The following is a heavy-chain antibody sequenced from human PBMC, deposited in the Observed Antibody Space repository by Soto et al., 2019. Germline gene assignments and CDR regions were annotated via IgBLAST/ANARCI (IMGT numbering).Heavy chain of an antibody. J-gene: IGHJ6*02. Sequence: SETLSLTCTVSGGSVSSGSYYWSWIRQPPGKGLEWIGYIYYSGSTNYNPSLKSRVTISVDTSKNQFSLKLSSVTAADTAVYYCARVKSAITYYDSRRGMDVWGQGTTVTVSS. CDR3: ARVKSAITYYDSRRGMDV. D-gene: IGHD3-3*01. CDR2: IYYSGST. CDR1: GGSVSSGSYY. V-gene: IGHV4-61*01.